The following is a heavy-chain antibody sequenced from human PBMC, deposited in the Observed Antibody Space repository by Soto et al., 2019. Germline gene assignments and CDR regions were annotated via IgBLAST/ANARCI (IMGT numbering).Heavy chain of an antibody. CDR3: ARSAVYCSGGSCYQDAFDI. D-gene: IGHD2-15*01. CDR2: INSDGSST. V-gene: IGHV3-74*01. J-gene: IGHJ3*02. Sequence: GGSLRLSCAASGFTFSSYWMHWVRQAPWKGLVWVSRINSDGSSTSYADSVKGRFTISRDNSKNTLYLQMNSLRAEDTAVYYCARSAVYCSGGSCYQDAFDIWGQGTMVTVSS. CDR1: GFTFSSYW.